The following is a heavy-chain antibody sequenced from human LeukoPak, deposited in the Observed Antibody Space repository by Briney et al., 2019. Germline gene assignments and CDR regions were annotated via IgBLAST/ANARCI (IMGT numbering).Heavy chain of an antibody. D-gene: IGHD6-19*01. J-gene: IGHJ4*02. Sequence: SETLSLTCTVSGGSISSYYWSWIRQPPGKGLEWIGYIYHSGSTYYNPSLKSRVTISVDRSKNQFSLKLSSVTAADTAVYYCARSSGWFPPVGYWGQGTLVTVSS. V-gene: IGHV4-59*12. CDR1: GGSISSYY. CDR2: IYHSGST. CDR3: ARSSGWFPPVGY.